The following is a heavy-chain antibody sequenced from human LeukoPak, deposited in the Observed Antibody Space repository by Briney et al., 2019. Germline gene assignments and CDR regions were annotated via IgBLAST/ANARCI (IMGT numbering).Heavy chain of an antibody. CDR1: GYTFTSYY. V-gene: IGHV1-46*01. CDR3: ARGIAVAGTPDAFDI. J-gene: IGHJ3*02. CDR2: INPTGCST. Sequence: GASVKVSCKASGYTFTSYYMHWVRQAPGQGLEWMGIINPTGCSTSYAQKFQGRVTMTRDTSTSTVYMDLSSLRSDDPAVYYCARGIAVAGTPDAFDIWGQGTLVTVAS. D-gene: IGHD6-19*01.